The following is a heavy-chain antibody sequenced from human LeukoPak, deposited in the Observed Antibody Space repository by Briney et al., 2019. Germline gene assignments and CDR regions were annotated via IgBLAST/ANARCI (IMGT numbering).Heavy chain of an antibody. J-gene: IGHJ6*03. D-gene: IGHD5-18*01. CDR1: GFTFSSYE. CDR3: AKDRTAMAHYYYYYMDV. Sequence: GGSLRLSCAASGFTFSSYEMNWVRQAPGKGLEWVAFIRYDGSNKYYADSVKGRFTISRDNSKNTLYLQMNSLRAEDTAVYYCAKDRTAMAHYYYYYMDVWGKGTTVTISS. V-gene: IGHV3-30*02. CDR2: IRYDGSNK.